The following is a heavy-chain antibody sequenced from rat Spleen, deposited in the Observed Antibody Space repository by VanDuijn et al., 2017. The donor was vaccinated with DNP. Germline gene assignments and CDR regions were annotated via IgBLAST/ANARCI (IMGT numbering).Heavy chain of an antibody. V-gene: IGHV5S10*01. CDR1: GFIFGSFP. Sequence: EVQVVESGGGLVQPGGSLKLSCVGSGFIFGSFPMMWVRQAPTKGLEWVATIIYDGSRTYYRDSVKGRFSVSRDNTKRTLYLQMDSLRSEDTATYYCAIANGDYWGQGVMVTVSS. CDR3: AIANGDY. J-gene: IGHJ2*01. D-gene: IGHD4-1*01. CDR2: IIYDGSRT.